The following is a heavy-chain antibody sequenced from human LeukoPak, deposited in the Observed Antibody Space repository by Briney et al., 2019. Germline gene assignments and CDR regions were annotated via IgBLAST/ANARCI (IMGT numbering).Heavy chain of an antibody. J-gene: IGHJ6*03. V-gene: IGHV1-8*03. CDR2: MNPNSGNT. Sequence: ASVKVSCKASVYTFTSYDINWVRQATGQGLEWMGWMNPNSGNTGYAQKFQGRVTITRNTSISTAYMELSDLRSDDTAVYYCARSTSIFGGSMYYYYMDVWGKGTTVTVSS. D-gene: IGHD3-3*01. CDR3: ARSTSIFGGSMYYYYMDV. CDR1: VYTFTSYD.